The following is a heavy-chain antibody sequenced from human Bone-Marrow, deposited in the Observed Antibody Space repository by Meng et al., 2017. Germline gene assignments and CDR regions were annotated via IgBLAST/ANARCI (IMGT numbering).Heavy chain of an antibody. J-gene: IGHJ3*02. D-gene: IGHD5-18*01. V-gene: IGHV1-69*05. CDR2: IIPIFGTA. Sequence: SVKVSFKASGGTFSSYAISWVRQAPGQGLDWMGGIIPIFGTANYAQKFQGRVTITTDESTSTAYMELSSQASEDTAVYYCALGQEDAAMTDAFDIWGQGTMVTVSS. CDR3: ALGQEDAAMTDAFDI. CDR1: GGTFSSYA.